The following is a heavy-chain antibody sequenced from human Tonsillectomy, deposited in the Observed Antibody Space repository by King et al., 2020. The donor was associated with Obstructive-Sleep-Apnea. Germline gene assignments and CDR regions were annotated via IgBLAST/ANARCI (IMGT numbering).Heavy chain of an antibody. V-gene: IGHV3-30*04. Sequence: VQLVESGGGVVQPGRSLRLSCAASGFTFSSYAMHWVRQAPGKGLEWGAVIYYDGSNKYYPDSVKGRFTISRDNSKNTLYLQMNSLGAEDPAVYYCARNGWFGELTPFDYWGQGTLVTVSS. D-gene: IGHD3-10*01. CDR2: IYYDGSNK. J-gene: IGHJ4*02. CDR1: GFTFSSYA. CDR3: ARNGWFGELTPFDY.